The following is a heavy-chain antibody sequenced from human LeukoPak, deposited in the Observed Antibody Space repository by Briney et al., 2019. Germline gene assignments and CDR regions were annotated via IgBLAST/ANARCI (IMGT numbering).Heavy chain of an antibody. Sequence: GGSLRLSCAASGFTSSTYWMSWVRQAPGKGLEWVANIRQDGSETYYVDSAKGRFTISRDNAKNSLYMQLNSLTAEDTAVYYCARVAVIYRYYMDVWGRGTTVTVSS. V-gene: IGHV3-7*01. D-gene: IGHD2-2*02. CDR3: ARVAVIYRYYMDV. CDR2: IRQDGSET. J-gene: IGHJ6*03. CDR1: GFTSSTYW.